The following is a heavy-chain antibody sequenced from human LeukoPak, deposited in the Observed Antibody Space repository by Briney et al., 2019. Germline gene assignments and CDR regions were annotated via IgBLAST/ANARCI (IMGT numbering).Heavy chain of an antibody. J-gene: IGHJ4*02. Sequence: PSETLSLTCTVSGDSLSSSRYYWCWIRQPPGKGLEWIGSVYYSGSPYYNPSLKGQVTISVDTSKNQFALKLSSVTAADTAVYYCARHLESGTYYAPFDYWGQGTLLTVSS. CDR1: GDSLSSSRYY. V-gene: IGHV4-39*01. D-gene: IGHD3-10*01. CDR3: ARHLESGTYYAPFDY. CDR2: VYYSGSP.